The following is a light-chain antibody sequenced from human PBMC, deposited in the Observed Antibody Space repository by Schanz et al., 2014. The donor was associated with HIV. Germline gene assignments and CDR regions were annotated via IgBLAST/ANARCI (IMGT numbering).Light chain of an antibody. V-gene: IGLV2-23*02. CDR2: EVN. CDR1: SSAVANYNL. J-gene: IGLJ3*02. Sequence: SALTQPASVSGSPGQSITISCTGTSSAVANYNLVSWYQQHPGKAPKLIIFEVNKRPSGLSNRFSGSKSGNTASLTISGLQAEDEADYYCCSYAGSSTPNWVFGGGTKLTVL. CDR3: CSYAGSSTPNWV.